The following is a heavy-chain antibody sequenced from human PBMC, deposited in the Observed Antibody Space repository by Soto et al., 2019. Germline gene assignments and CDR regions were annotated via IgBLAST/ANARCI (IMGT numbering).Heavy chain of an antibody. Sequence: SETLSLTCTVSGGSINNYYWSWIRQSPGKGLEWIGYIYYTGSNNNYNPSLKGRATISVDSSKTQFSLRVTSVTAADTAVYYCARDQAWSGFTHRAWFDPWGQGTLVTVSS. CDR1: GGSINNYY. CDR2: IYYTGSN. V-gene: IGHV4-59*01. J-gene: IGHJ5*02. D-gene: IGHD3-3*01. CDR3: ARDQAWSGFTHRAWFDP.